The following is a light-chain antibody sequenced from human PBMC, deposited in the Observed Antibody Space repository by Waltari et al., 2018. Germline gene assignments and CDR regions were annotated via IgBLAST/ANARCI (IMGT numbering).Light chain of an antibody. CDR1: QSISSY. J-gene: IGKJ3*01. CDR2: AAS. V-gene: IGKV1-39*01. Sequence: DIQMTQSPSSLSASVGDRVTITCRASQSISSYLNWYQQKPGKAPKLLIYAASSLQSGVPSRFSGSGSGTDFTLTINSLQPEDFATYSCQQSYSTPRTFGPGTKVDFK. CDR3: QQSYSTPRT.